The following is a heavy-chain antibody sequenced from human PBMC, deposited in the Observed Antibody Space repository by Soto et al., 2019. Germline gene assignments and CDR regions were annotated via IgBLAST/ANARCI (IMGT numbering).Heavy chain of an antibody. CDR3: AIHKSSGWYFDAFDI. J-gene: IGHJ3*02. CDR2: ISAYNGNT. CDR1: GYTFTSYG. Sequence: QVHLVQSGAEVKKPGASVKVSCKASGYTFTSYGISWARQAPGQGLEWMGWISAYNGNTKYAQKIQGRVTMTTDTSXXTAYRELRSLRSDDTAVYYCAIHKSSGWYFDAFDIWGQGTMVTVSS. D-gene: IGHD6-19*01. V-gene: IGHV1-18*01.